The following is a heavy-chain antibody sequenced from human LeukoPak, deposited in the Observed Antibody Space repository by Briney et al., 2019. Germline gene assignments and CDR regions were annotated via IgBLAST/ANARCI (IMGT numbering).Heavy chain of an antibody. CDR3: AKDIYGDYGGFDY. CDR1: GFTFSTYA. J-gene: IGHJ4*02. D-gene: IGHD4-23*01. Sequence: GGSLRLSCAASGFTFSTYAMSWVRQAPGKGLEWVSFIINSGRSAYYADSVKGRFTISRDNSKNTLYLQMNSLRAEDTALYYCAKDIYGDYGGFDYWGQGTLVAVSS. V-gene: IGHV3-23*01. CDR2: IINSGRSA.